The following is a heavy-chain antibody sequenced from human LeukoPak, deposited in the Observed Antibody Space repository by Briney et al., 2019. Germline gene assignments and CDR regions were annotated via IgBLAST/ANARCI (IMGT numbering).Heavy chain of an antibody. Sequence: GGSLRLSCAASGFTFSDYYMSWIRQAPGKGLEWVSYISSSGSTIYYADSVKGRFTTSRDNAKNSLYLQMNSLRAEDTAVYYCARDQIAAAGSDAFDIWGQGTMVTVSS. CDR2: ISSSGSTI. J-gene: IGHJ3*02. D-gene: IGHD6-13*01. CDR3: ARDQIAAAGSDAFDI. CDR1: GFTFSDYY. V-gene: IGHV3-11*04.